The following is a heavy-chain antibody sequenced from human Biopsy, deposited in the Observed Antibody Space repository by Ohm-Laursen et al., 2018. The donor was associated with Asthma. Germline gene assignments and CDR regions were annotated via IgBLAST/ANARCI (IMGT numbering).Heavy chain of an antibody. CDR3: ARMISYYHEMRAPFFDY. J-gene: IGHJ4*02. D-gene: IGHD3-22*01. Sequence: ASVTAARTVSGYTVTRYAIDWARQDPGQGLEWMGWINTNTGNPTYAQCFTGRFVFSLDTSVNTAHLQISSLKAEDTAVYYCARMISYYHEMRAPFFDYWGQGTLVTVSS. CDR1: GYTVTRYA. V-gene: IGHV7-4-1*02. CDR2: INTNTGNP.